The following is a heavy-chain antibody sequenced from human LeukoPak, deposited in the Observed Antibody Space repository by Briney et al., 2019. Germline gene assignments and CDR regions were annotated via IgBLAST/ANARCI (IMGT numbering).Heavy chain of an antibody. CDR2: IYSSGST. CDR1: GGSINSYY. V-gene: IGHV4-4*07. D-gene: IGHD5-12*01. J-gene: IGHJ4*02. CDR3: ARVDIRTAFFDY. Sequence: SETLSLTCTVSGGSINSYYWSWIRQPAGKGLEWIGRIYSSGSTGYNPSLKSRVTMSSDTSKNQFSLNLSSVTAADTAVYYCARVDIRTAFFDYWGQGTLVTVSS.